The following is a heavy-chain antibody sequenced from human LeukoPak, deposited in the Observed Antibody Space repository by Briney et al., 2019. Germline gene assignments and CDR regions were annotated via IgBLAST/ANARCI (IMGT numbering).Heavy chain of an antibody. CDR1: GGSISSYY. J-gene: IGHJ3*02. Sequence: SETLSLTCTVSGGSISSYYWSWIRQPPGKGLEWIGYIYYSGSTNYNPSLKSRVTISVATSKNQFSLKLSSVTAADTAVYYCARHVTMLRGDDAFVIWGQGTMVTVSS. CDR3: ARHVTMLRGDDAFVI. CDR2: IYYSGST. D-gene: IGHD3-10*01. V-gene: IGHV4-59*08.